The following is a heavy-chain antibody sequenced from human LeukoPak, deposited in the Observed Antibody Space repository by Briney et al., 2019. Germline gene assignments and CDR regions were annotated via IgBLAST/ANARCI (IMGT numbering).Heavy chain of an antibody. V-gene: IGHV3-33*01. Sequence: GRSLRLSCSASGFTFSSYGMHWVRQAPGKGLEWVAVIWYDGSNKYYADSVKGRFTISRDNSKNTLYLQMNSLRAEDTAVYYCAREYWRGFGGSSYFDYWGQGTLVTVSS. D-gene: IGHD1-26*01. J-gene: IGHJ4*02. CDR3: AREYWRGFGGSSYFDY. CDR2: IWYDGSNK. CDR1: GFTFSSYG.